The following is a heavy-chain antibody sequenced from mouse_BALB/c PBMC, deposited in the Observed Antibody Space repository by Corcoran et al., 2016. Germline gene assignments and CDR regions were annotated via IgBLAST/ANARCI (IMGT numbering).Heavy chain of an antibody. V-gene: IGHV9-3-1*01. Sequence: QIQLVQSGPELKKPGETVKISCKASGYTFTNYGMNWVKQAPGKGLKWMGWINTYTGEPTYADDFKGRFAFSLETSASTAYLQINNLKNEDTATYFCARFLPVPSYYAMDYWGQGTSVTVSS. J-gene: IGHJ4*01. CDR1: GYTFTNYG. D-gene: IGHD2-1*01. CDR2: INTYTGEP. CDR3: ARFLPVPSYYAMDY.